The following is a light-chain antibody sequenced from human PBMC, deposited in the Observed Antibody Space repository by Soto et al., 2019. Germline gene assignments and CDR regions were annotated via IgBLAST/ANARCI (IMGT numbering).Light chain of an antibody. CDR3: SSYTSISTRV. CDR2: EVS. V-gene: IGLV2-14*01. Sequence: QSALTQPASVSGSPGQSITISCTGTSSDVGGYNYVSWYQQHPGKAPKLMIYEVSNRPSGVSNRFSGSKSGNTAPLTISGLQAGDEADYYCSSYTSISTRVFGGGTKVTVL. CDR1: SSDVGGYNY. J-gene: IGLJ2*01.